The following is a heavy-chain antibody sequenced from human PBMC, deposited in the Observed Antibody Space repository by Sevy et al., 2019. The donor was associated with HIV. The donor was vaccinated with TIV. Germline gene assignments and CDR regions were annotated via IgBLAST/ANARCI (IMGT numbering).Heavy chain of an antibody. J-gene: IGHJ6*02. Sequence: GGSLRLSCAASGFTFRSYSMNWVRQAPGRGLEWVSSITSRSSFIFYADSVKGRFTISRDKAKNSLFLQMNSLRAEDTAVYYCARPTSGLSEYEPLDNARFYGMDVWGQGTTVTVSS. CDR3: ARPTSGLSEYEPLDNARFYGMDV. V-gene: IGHV3-21*01. CDR1: GFTFRSYS. D-gene: IGHD1-20*01. CDR2: ITSRSSFI.